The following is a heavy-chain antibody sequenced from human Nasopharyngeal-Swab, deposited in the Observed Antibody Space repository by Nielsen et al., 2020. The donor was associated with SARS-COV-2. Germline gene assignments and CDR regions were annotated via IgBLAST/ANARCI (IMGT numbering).Heavy chain of an antibody. V-gene: IGHV4-59*01. D-gene: IGHD4-17*01. CDR2: IYYSGST. CDR3: AREGPWYYGDYYYGMDV. CDR1: GGSISSYY. Sequence: ETLSLTCTVSGGSISSYYWSWIRQPPGKGLEWIGYIYYSGSTNYNPSLKSRVTISVDTSKNQFSLKLSSVTAADTAVYYCAREGPWYYGDYYYGMDVWGQGTTVTVSS. J-gene: IGHJ6*02.